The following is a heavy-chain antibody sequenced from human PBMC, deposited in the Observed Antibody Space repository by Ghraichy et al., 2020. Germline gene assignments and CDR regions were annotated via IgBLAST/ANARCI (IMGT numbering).Heavy chain of an antibody. J-gene: IGHJ4*02. Sequence: GGSLRLSCAASGFTFSSYWMSWVRQAPGKGLKWVANIKRDGSEKYYVDSVKGRFTIFRDNAKSSLHLQMNSLRAEDTAVYYCARYPTHEPNYYDSSGYSPFDYWGQGTLVTVSS. CDR2: IKRDGSEK. D-gene: IGHD3-22*01. CDR1: GFTFSSYW. CDR3: ARYPTHEPNYYDSSGYSPFDY. V-gene: IGHV3-7*01.